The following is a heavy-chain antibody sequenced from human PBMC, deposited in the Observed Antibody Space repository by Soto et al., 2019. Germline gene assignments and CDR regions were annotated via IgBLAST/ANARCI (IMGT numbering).Heavy chain of an antibody. CDR1: GFTFSSYG. CDR3: ARDLLPYCSGGSCYPGLYDY. V-gene: IGHV3-33*01. CDR2: IWYDGSNK. D-gene: IGHD2-15*01. Sequence: GGSLRLSCAASGFTFSSYGMHWVRQAPGKGLEWVAVIWYDGSNKYYADSVKGRFTISRDNSKNTLYLQMNSLRAEDTAVYYCARDLLPYCSGGSCYPGLYDYWGQGT. J-gene: IGHJ4*02.